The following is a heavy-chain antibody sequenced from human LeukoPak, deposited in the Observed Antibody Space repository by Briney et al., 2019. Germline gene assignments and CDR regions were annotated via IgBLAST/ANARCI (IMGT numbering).Heavy chain of an antibody. V-gene: IGHV4-39*01. CDR3: ARGWGYDFWEYYFDY. D-gene: IGHD3-3*01. Sequence: SETLSLTCTVSGGSLSSSSYYWGWIRQPPGKGLEWIGSIYYSGSTYYNPSLKSRVTISVDTSKNQFSLKLSSVTAADTAVYYCARGWGYDFWEYYFDYWGQGTLVTVSS. CDR1: GGSLSSSSYY. J-gene: IGHJ4*02. CDR2: IYYSGST.